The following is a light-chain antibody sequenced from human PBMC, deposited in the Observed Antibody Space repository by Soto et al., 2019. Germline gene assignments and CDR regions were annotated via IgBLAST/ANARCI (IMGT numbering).Light chain of an antibody. CDR1: ASEVGGYNY. CDR2: DVS. CDR3: SSYTSSSTLVV. J-gene: IGLJ2*01. V-gene: IGLV2-14*01. Sequence: QSALTQPASVSGSPGQSITISAPEPASEVGGYNYVSWYQQHPGKAPKFMIYDVSNRPSGVSNRFSGSKSGNTASLTISGLQAEDEADYYCSSYTSSSTLVVFGGGAKLTVL.